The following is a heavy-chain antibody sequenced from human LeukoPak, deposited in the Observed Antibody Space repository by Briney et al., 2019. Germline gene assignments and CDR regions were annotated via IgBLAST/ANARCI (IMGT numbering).Heavy chain of an antibody. Sequence: GGPLRLSCAASGFTFSSYSMNWVRQAPGKGLEWVSSISSSSSYIYYADSVKGRFTISRDNARNSLYLQMNSLRAEDTAVYYCARVRGYPYYFDYWGQGTLVTVSS. CDR1: GFTFSSYS. J-gene: IGHJ4*02. CDR2: ISSSSSYI. V-gene: IGHV3-21*01. D-gene: IGHD3-10*01. CDR3: ARVRGYPYYFDY.